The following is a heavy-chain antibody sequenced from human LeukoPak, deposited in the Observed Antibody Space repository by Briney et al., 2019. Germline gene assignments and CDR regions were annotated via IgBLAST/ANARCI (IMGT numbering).Heavy chain of an antibody. CDR1: GFIFGNYG. CDR3: ARVRARSYCSSTSCYGY. Sequence: GGSLRLSCGASGFIFGNYGMHWVRQAPGKGLEWVANIKVDGSEKYYVDAVKGRFTISRDNAKDSLYLQMNGLRAEDTAVYYCARVRARSYCSSTSCYGYWGQGTLVTVSS. CDR2: IKVDGSEK. V-gene: IGHV3-7*01. D-gene: IGHD2-2*01. J-gene: IGHJ4*02.